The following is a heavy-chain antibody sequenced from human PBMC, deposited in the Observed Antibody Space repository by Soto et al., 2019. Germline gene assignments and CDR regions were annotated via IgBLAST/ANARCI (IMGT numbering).Heavy chain of an antibody. V-gene: IGHV3-23*01. CDR3: AKDPQYCSGGSCYPLFGMDV. CDR1: GFTFSSYA. D-gene: IGHD2-15*01. CDR2: ISGSGGST. J-gene: IGHJ6*02. Sequence: GGSLRLSCAASGFTFSSYAMSWVRQAPGKGLEWVSAISGSGGSTYYADSVKGRFTISRDNSKNTLYLQMNSLRAEDTAVYYCAKDPQYCSGGSCYPLFGMDVWGQGTTVTVSS.